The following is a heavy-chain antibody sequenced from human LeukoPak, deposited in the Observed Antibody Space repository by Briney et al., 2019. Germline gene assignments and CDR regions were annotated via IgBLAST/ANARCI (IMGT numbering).Heavy chain of an antibody. CDR2: ISDSGSST. Sequence: GGSLRLSCADSGFTFSSSAMSWVRQAPGKGLEWVSTISDSGSSTYYADSVKGRFTLSGDNSKNTLFVQMNSLGAEDTAVYYCAKSHSVVSRGYFDYWGQGTLVTVSS. CDR3: AKSHSVVSRGYFDY. CDR1: GFTFSSSA. D-gene: IGHD2-2*01. J-gene: IGHJ4*02. V-gene: IGHV3-23*01.